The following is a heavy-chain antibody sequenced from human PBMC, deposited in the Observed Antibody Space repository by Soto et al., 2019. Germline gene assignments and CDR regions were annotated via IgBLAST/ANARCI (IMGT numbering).Heavy chain of an antibody. V-gene: IGHV3-23*01. CDR3: AHPRGYGVFDAVDI. D-gene: IGHD2-8*01. J-gene: IGHJ3*02. CDR2: ISSTGVST. CDR1: GFLFSTYS. Sequence: PGGSLRLSGAASGFLFSTYSINWVRQAPGKGLEWVSAISSTGVSTYYAESVRGRFTISRDNSINTLYLQMSSLRTEDTALYYCAHPRGYGVFDAVDILGQGTMVTISS.